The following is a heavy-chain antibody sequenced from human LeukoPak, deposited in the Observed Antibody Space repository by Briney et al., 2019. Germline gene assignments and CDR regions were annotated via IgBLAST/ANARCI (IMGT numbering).Heavy chain of an antibody. CDR2: ISYDGSNK. V-gene: IGHV3-30*18. CDR1: GFTFSSCG. Sequence: PGGSLRLSCAASGFTFSSCGMHWVRQAPGKGLEWVAVISYDGSNKYYADSVKGRFTISRDNSKNTLYLQMNTLRAEDTAVYYCAKVGIDFDYWGQGTLVTVSS. J-gene: IGHJ4*02. D-gene: IGHD1-26*01. CDR3: AKVGIDFDY.